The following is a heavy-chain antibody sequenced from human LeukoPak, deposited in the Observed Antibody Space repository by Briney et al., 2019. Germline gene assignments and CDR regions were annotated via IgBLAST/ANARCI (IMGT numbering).Heavy chain of an antibody. CDR2: ISHDGSNK. CDR3: ARDLDDSSGSRFDY. V-gene: IGHV3-30*11. J-gene: IGHJ4*02. CDR1: GFTFSSYA. Sequence: GGSLRLSCAASGFTFSSYAMHWVRQAPGKGLEWVAVISHDGSNKYYADSVKGRFTISRDNSKNTLYLQMNSLRAEDTAVYYCARDLDDSSGSRFDYWGQGTLVTVSS. D-gene: IGHD3-22*01.